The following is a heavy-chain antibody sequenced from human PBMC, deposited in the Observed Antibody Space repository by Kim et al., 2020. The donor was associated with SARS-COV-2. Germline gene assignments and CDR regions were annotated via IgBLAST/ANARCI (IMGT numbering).Heavy chain of an antibody. CDR2: YT. J-gene: IGHJ4*02. CDR3: ARGRYYPDY. V-gene: IGHV5-10-1*01. D-gene: IGHD3-22*01. Sequence: YTNYSPSFQGHVTISADKSISTAYLQWSSLKASDTAMYYCARGRYYPDYWGQGTLVTVSS.